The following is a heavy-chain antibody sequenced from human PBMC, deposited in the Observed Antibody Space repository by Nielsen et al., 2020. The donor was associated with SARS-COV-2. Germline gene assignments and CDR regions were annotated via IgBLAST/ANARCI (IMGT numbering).Heavy chain of an antibody. CDR1: GFTFSSYG. CDR2: IWYDGSNK. V-gene: IGHV3-33*01. Sequence: GGSLRLSCAASGFTFSSYGMHWVRQAPGKGLEWVAVIWYDGSNKYYADSVKGRFTISRDNSKNTLYLQMNSLRAEDTAVYYCARESTVILLGMDVWGQGTTVTVSS. CDR3: ARESTVILLGMDV. D-gene: IGHD4-17*01. J-gene: IGHJ6*02.